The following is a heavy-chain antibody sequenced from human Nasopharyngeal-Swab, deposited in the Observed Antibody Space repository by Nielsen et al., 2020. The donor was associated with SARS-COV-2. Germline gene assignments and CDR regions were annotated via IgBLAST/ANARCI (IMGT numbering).Heavy chain of an antibody. V-gene: IGHV3-30-3*01. Sequence: GGSLRLSCAASGFTFSTYAMHWVRQPPGKGLEWVAVISYDGSNKYYADSVKGRFTISRDNSKNTLYLQMNSLRAEDTAVYYCAREAMVRGKPTIYYYYGMDVWGQGTTVTVSS. D-gene: IGHD3-10*01. CDR2: ISYDGSNK. CDR3: AREAMVRGKPTIYYYYGMDV. CDR1: GFTFSTYA. J-gene: IGHJ6*02.